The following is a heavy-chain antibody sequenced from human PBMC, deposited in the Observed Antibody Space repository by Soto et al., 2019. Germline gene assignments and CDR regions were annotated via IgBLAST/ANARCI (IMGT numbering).Heavy chain of an antibody. V-gene: IGHV1-3*01. Sequence: ASVKVSCKASGYTFASYAMHWVRQAPGQRLEWMGWINAGNGNTKYSQKFQGRVTITRDTSASTAYMELSSLRSEDTAVYYCARKGPANAFDIWGQGTMVTVSS. J-gene: IGHJ3*02. CDR1: GYTFASYA. CDR2: INAGNGNT. CDR3: ARKGPANAFDI. D-gene: IGHD2-2*01.